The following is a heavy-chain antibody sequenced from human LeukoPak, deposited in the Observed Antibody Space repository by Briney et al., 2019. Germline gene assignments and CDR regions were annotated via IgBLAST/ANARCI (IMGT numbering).Heavy chain of an antibody. V-gene: IGHV3-66*02. CDR2: IYSGGAT. J-gene: IGHJ4*02. CDR3: ARGNYDILTGYRN. CDR1: GFTVISNL. Sequence: GGSLRLSCAASGFTVISNLMTWVRQSPGRGLEWLSSIYSGGATYYADSVKGRFTISRDHSKNTLYLQMNSLRAEDTAVYYCARGNYDILTGYRNWGQGTLVTVSS. D-gene: IGHD3-9*01.